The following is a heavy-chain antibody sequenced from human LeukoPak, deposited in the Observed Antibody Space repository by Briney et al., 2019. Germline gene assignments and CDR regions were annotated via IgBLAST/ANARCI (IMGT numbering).Heavy chain of an antibody. CDR1: GGSISSGDYY. V-gene: IGHV4-30-4*01. CDR3: ARLGVGSGLNWFDP. D-gene: IGHD6-19*01. CDR2: IYYSGST. J-gene: IGHJ5*02. Sequence: PSETLSLTCTVSGGSISSGDYYWRWIRQPPGKGLEWIGYIYYSGSTYYNPSLKSRVTISVDTSKNQFSLKLSSVTAADTAVYYCARLGVGSGLNWFDPWGQGTLVTVSS.